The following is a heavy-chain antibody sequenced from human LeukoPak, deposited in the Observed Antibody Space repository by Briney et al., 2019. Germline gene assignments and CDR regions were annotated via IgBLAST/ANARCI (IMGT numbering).Heavy chain of an antibody. Sequence: VASVKVSCKASGGTFSSYAISWVRQAPGQGLEWMGWISAYNGDTMYAEKFQGRVTITTDTSTRTAYMELRSLRSEDTAVYYCARDPPTGMASGRQDHWGQGTLVTVSS. CDR3: ARDPPTGMASGRQDH. CDR2: ISAYNGDT. V-gene: IGHV1-18*01. D-gene: IGHD4-4*01. J-gene: IGHJ4*02. CDR1: GGTFSSYA.